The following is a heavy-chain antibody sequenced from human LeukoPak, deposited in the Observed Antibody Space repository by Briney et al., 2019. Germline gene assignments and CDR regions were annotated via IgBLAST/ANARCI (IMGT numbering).Heavy chain of an antibody. J-gene: IGHJ6*02. CDR2: IDWDDDK. Sequence: ESGPALNNPTLTLTLTCPFSGFSLSTSGMCVSWIRQPPGKALEWLALIDWDDDKYYSTSLKTRLTISKDTSKNQVVLTMTNMDPVDTATYYCARISTRESSGSYDYDGMDLWGQESTVTVSS. CDR1: GFSLSTSGMC. V-gene: IGHV2-70*01. CDR3: ARISTRESSGSYDYDGMDL. D-gene: IGHD1-26*01.